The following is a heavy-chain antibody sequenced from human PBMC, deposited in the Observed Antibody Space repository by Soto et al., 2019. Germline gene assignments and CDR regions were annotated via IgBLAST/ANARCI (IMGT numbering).Heavy chain of an antibody. CDR3: ARGLYCSSTSCTPVSRPDAFDI. D-gene: IGHD2-2*01. CDR1: GGSFSGYY. CDR2: INHSGST. Sequence: SETLSLTCAVYGGSFSGYYWSWIRQPPGKGLEWIGEINHSGSTNYNPSLKSRVTISVDTSKNQFSLKLSSVTAAGTAVYYCARGLYCSSTSCTPVSRPDAFDIWGQGTMVTVSS. J-gene: IGHJ3*02. V-gene: IGHV4-34*01.